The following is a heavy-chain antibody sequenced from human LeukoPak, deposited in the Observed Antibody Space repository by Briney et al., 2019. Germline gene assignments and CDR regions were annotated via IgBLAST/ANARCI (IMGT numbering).Heavy chain of an antibody. D-gene: IGHD6-6*01. CDR1: GFTFSSYW. CDR3: ARDEYSSSCLPLDY. Sequence: PGGSLRLSCAASGFTFSSYWMSWVRQAPGKGLEWVANIKQDGSEKYYVDSVKGRFTISRDNAKNSLYLQMNSLRAEDTAVYYCARDEYSSSCLPLDYWGQGTLVTVSS. V-gene: IGHV3-7*01. J-gene: IGHJ4*02. CDR2: IKQDGSEK.